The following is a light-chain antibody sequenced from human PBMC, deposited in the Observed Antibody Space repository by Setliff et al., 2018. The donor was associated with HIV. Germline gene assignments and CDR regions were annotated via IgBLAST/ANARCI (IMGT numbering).Light chain of an antibody. Sequence: QSALTQPPSASGSPGQSVTISCTGTSSDVVSWYQQHPGKAPKVMIYEVTKRPSGVPDRFSGSKSGNTASLTVSGLQAEDEADYYCSSYAGNNTCVFGSGTKVTVL. CDR1: SSDV. CDR3: SSYAGNNTCV. V-gene: IGLV2-8*01. CDR2: EVT. J-gene: IGLJ1*01.